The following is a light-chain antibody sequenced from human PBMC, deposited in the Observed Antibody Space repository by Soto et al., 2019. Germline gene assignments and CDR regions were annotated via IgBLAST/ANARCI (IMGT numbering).Light chain of an antibody. CDR3: QQYSVPPYI. J-gene: IGKJ2*01. CDR1: QTILYGSANRNH. CDR2: WAS. Sequence: DVVMTQSPESLAVSLGERATINCKSSQTILYGSANRNHLNWYQQKPGQPPKLLIYWASTRESGVPDRFSGSGSGTDFTLTITSLQAEDVAVYYCQQYSVPPYIFGQGTKLAIK. V-gene: IGKV4-1*01.